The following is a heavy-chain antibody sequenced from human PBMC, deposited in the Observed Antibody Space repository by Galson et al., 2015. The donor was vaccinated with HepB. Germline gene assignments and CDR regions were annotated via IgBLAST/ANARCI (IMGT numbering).Heavy chain of an antibody. Sequence: TLSLTCAVYGASFSGYYWSWIRQSPGKGLEWIGEINHGGRTNYNPSLKSRVTISQDMSKNQFSLRLSSVTAADTAIYFCARGLRGVVIVSPFFYFDYWGQGIQVAVSS. CDR2: INHGGRT. CDR1: GASFSGYY. V-gene: IGHV4-34*01. D-gene: IGHD3-10*01. CDR3: ARGLRGVVIVSPFFYFDY. J-gene: IGHJ4*02.